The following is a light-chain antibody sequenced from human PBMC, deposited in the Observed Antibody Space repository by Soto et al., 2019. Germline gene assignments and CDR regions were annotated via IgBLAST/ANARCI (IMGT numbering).Light chain of an antibody. V-gene: IGKV1-39*01. Sequence: DIQMTQSPSSLSASVGDRVTITCRASQNIGTYLNWYQQKPGKAPTVLIYIASTLQSGVPSRFSGSGSGTDFTLTINSLQPEDSATYYCHQSYSSLVYTFGPGPKVDIK. J-gene: IGKJ2*01. CDR2: IAS. CDR1: QNIGTY. CDR3: HQSYSSLVYT.